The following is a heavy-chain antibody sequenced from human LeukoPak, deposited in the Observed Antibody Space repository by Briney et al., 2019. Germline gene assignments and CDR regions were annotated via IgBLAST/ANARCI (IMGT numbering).Heavy chain of an antibody. CDR2: INSDGTST. V-gene: IGHV3-74*01. CDR3: ARGGPISLANNPLGAFDI. CDR1: GFTFSTYW. J-gene: IGHJ3*02. Sequence: PGGSLRLSCAASGFTFSTYWMHWVRQAPGKGLVWVSRINSDGTSTSYADSVKGRFTISRDNAKNTLYLQMNSLRAEDTAVYYCARGGPISLANNPLGAFDIWGQGTMVTVSS. D-gene: IGHD1-14*01.